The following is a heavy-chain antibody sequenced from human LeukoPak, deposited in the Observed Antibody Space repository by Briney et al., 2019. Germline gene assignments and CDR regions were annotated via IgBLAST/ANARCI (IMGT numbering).Heavy chain of an antibody. CDR3: TRPNQCLGESCRFDP. D-gene: IGHD3-16*01. J-gene: IGHJ5*02. CDR2: IYPGDSDT. V-gene: IGHV5-51*01. Sequence: GESLKISCKGSGYSFTSYWIGWVRQMPGKGLEWMGIIYPGDSDTRYSPSFQGQVTISADKSISTAYLQWSSLKPSDSAMYYCTRPNQCLGESCRFDPGCQGRLVTVS. CDR1: GYSFTSYW.